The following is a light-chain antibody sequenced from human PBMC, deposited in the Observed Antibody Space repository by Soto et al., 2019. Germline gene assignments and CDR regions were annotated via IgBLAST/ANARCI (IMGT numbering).Light chain of an antibody. V-gene: IGKV1-8*01. J-gene: IGKJ5*01. CDR3: QQYYSYPPIT. CDR2: AAS. Sequence: AIRMTQSPSSFSASTGDRVTITCRASQGISSYLAWYQQKPGKAPKLLIYAASTLQSGVPSRFSGSGAGTDFTLTISCLQSEDFATYYCQQYYSYPPITGGQGTRLEIK. CDR1: QGISSY.